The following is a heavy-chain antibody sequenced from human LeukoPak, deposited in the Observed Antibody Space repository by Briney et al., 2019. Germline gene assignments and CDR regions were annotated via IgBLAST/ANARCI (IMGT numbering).Heavy chain of an antibody. D-gene: IGHD3-22*01. CDR2: ISGSGGST. Sequence: PGGSLRLSCAASGFTFSSYAMSWVRQAPGKGLEWVSAISGSGGSTYYADSVKGRFTISRDNAKNSLYLQMNSLRAEDTAVYYCARDRLPRDSSGYYYGRDWFDPWGQGTLVTVSS. CDR1: GFTFSSYA. CDR3: ARDRLPRDSSGYYYGRDWFDP. V-gene: IGHV3-23*01. J-gene: IGHJ5*02.